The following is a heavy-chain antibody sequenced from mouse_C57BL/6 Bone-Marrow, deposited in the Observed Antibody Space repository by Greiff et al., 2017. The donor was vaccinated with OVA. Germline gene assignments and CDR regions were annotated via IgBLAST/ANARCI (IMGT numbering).Heavy chain of an antibody. CDR1: GFTFSDFY. CDR3: ARDADYYGSSSYFDV. Sequence: EVKLVESGGGLVQSGRSLRLSCATSGFTFSDFYMEWVRQAPGKGLEWIAASRNKANDYTTEYSASVKGRFIVSRDTSQSILYLQMNALRAEDTAIYYCARDADYYGSSSYFDVWGTGTTVTVSS. J-gene: IGHJ1*03. V-gene: IGHV7-1*01. D-gene: IGHD1-1*01. CDR2: SRNKANDYTT.